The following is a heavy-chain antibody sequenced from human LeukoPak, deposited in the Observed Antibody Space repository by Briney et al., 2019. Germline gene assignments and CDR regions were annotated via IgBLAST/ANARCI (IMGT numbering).Heavy chain of an antibody. Sequence: SQILSLTCDISGDSFSSSSAAWNWIRQSPSRGLEWLGRTYYRSKWYHDYAVSVKSRITISPDTSKNQFSLQLNSVTPEDTAVYYCARDPLDLYDSSWNGVDVWGQGTMVTVSS. CDR3: ARDPLDLYDSSWNGVDV. D-gene: IGHD3-22*01. CDR2: TYYRSKWYH. J-gene: IGHJ6*02. V-gene: IGHV6-1*01. CDR1: GDSFSSSSAA.